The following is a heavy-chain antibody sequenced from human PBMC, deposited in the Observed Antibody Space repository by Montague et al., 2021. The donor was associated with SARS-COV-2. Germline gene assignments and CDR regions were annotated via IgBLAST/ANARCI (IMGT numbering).Heavy chain of an antibody. CDR3: ARLSTSDGSTNKCYPDYFDV. V-gene: IGHV4-39*02. D-gene: IGHD2-8*01. J-gene: IGHJ4*02. Sequence: SETLSLTCTVSGGSISSHYYYWSWMRQSPGKGLEGKGSICYTGNTYYNPSLRSRVSVAMDTSKNHLSLSLNSVTAADTAVYFCARLSTSDGSTNKCYPDYFDVWGQGALVTVSS. CDR1: GGSISSHYYY. CDR2: ICYTGNT.